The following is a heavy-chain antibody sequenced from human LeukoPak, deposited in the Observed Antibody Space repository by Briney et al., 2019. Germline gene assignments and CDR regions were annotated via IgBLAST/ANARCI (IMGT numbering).Heavy chain of an antibody. Sequence: GASVKVSCKASGGTFSSYAISLVRQAPGQGLEWMGGIIPIFGTANYAQKFQGRVTITADESTSTAYMELSSLRSEDTAVYYCARAYCTNGVCYEGYFDYWGQGTPVTVSS. CDR1: GGTFSSYA. V-gene: IGHV1-69*13. CDR2: IIPIFGTA. CDR3: ARAYCTNGVCYEGYFDY. D-gene: IGHD2-8*01. J-gene: IGHJ4*02.